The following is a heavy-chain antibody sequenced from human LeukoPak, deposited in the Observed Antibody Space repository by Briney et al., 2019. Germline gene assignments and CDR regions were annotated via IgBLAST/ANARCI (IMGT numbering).Heavy chain of an antibody. D-gene: IGHD3-10*01. CDR3: AKPVGAYYYYGMDV. CDR2: IKKDGSEK. CDR1: GFTSRSYW. Sequence: PGGSLRLSCVASGFTSRSYWMSWVRQAPGKGLEWVANIKKDGSEKHYVDSVKGRFTISRDNAKNSLYLQMTSLRVEDTAVYYCAKPVGAYYYYGMDVWGQGTTVTVSS. V-gene: IGHV3-7*01. J-gene: IGHJ6*02.